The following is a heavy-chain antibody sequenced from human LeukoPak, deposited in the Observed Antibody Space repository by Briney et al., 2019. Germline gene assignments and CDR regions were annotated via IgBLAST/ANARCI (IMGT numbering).Heavy chain of an antibody. Sequence: ASVKVSCKTSGYTFTGYYMHWVRQAPGQGLEWMGWINPNSGGTNYAQKFQGRVTMTRDTSISTAYMELSRLRSDDTAVYYCARSGWYSSGYPRGYWGQGTLVTVSS. CDR1: GYTFTGYY. CDR3: ARSGWYSSGYPRGY. J-gene: IGHJ4*02. D-gene: IGHD3-22*01. V-gene: IGHV1-2*02. CDR2: INPNSGGT.